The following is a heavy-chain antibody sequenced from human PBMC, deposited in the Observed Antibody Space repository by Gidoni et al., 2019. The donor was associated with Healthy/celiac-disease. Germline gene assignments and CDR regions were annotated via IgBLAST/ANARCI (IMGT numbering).Heavy chain of an antibody. V-gene: IGHV2-5*02. CDR3: AHDYGDYGGFDP. D-gene: IGHD4-17*01. CDR1: GFSLSTSGVG. CDR2: IYWDDDK. J-gene: IGHJ5*02. Sequence: QITLKESGPTLVKPTQTLPLTCTFYGFSLSTSGVGVGWIRQPPGKALEWLALIYWDDDKRYSPSLKSRLTITKDTSKNQVVLTMTNMDPVDTATYYCAHDYGDYGGFDPWGQGTLVTVSS.